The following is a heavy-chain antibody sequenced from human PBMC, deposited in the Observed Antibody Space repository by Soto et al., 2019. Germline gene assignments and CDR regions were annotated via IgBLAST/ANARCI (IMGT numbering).Heavy chain of an antibody. CDR1: GYTFTSYA. D-gene: IGHD2-15*01. J-gene: IGHJ6*02. V-gene: IGHV1-3*01. CDR3: ARGSCSGGSCYVYYYYGMDV. Sequence: QVQLVQSGAEVKKPGASVKVSCKASGYTFTSYAMHWVRQAPGQRLEWMGWINAGNGNTKYSQKFQSRVTITRDTSASTAYMELSSLRSEDTAVYYCARGSCSGGSCYVYYYYGMDVWGQGTTVTVSS. CDR2: INAGNGNT.